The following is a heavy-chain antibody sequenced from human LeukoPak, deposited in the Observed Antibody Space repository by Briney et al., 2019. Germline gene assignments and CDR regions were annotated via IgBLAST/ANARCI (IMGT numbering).Heavy chain of an antibody. CDR2: IKQDGSEK. CDR1: GFTFNSYW. CDR3: AGSGTWPGIIDI. D-gene: IGHD1-1*01. Sequence: PGGSLRLSCTASGFTFNSYWMSWVRQAPGKGLEWVANIKQDGSEKTYADFMRGRFTISRDYARKSLDLQMNSLRAEDTAIYYCAGSGTWPGIIDIWGQGTMVTVSS. V-gene: IGHV3-7*03. J-gene: IGHJ3*02.